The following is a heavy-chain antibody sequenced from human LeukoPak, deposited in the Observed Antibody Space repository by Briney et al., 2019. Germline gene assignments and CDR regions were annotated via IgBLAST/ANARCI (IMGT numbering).Heavy chain of an antibody. CDR3: AKDSSFFDY. Sequence: PGGSLRLSCAASGFTFSSYAMSWVRHAPGKGLEWVSSISGSGVNPSYADSVKGRFTISRDNSNNTLYLQMNSLRAEDTAVYYCAKDSSFFDYWGQGTLVTVSS. CDR1: GFTFSSYA. CDR2: ISGSGVNP. J-gene: IGHJ4*02. V-gene: IGHV3-23*01. D-gene: IGHD2-15*01.